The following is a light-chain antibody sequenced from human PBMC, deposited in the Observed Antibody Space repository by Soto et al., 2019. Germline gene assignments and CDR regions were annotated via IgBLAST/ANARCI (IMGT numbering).Light chain of an antibody. CDR1: SSDVGSYNL. J-gene: IGLJ1*01. Sequence: QSALTQPASVSGSPGQSITISCTGTSSDVGSYNLVSWYQQHPGTAPKLMIYEGSKRPSGVSNRFSGSKSGNTASLTISGLQAEDEADYYCCSYAGSSTCPFDVFGAGTKLTVL. V-gene: IGLV2-23*01. CDR3: CSYAGSSTCPFDV. CDR2: EGS.